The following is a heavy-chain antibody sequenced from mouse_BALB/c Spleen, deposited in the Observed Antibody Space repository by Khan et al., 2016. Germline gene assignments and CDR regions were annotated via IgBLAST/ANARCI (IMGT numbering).Heavy chain of an antibody. CDR1: GYTFTSYY. Sequence: QVRLQQSGPELVKPGASVRISCKASGYTFTSYYIHWVKQRPGQGLEWIGWIYPGNVNTKYNEKFKGKATLTADKSSSTAYMQLSSLTSEDAAIYFCAREGLRRGYYFYYWGQGTTLTVSS. CDR2: IYPGNVNT. J-gene: IGHJ2*01. CDR3: AREGLRRGYYFYY. V-gene: IGHV1S56*01. D-gene: IGHD2-4*01.